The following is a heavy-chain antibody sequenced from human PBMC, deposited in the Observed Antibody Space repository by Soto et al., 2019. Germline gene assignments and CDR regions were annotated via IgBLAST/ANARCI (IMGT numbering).Heavy chain of an antibody. Sequence: SETLSLTCAVYVGSFSGYYWSLIRQPPGKGLEWIGEINHSGSTNYHPSLKSRVTISVYTSKNQFSLKLSSVTAADTAADYCASGYDSASFAYWGQGTLVTVSS. CDR3: ASGYDSASFAY. CDR2: INHSGST. J-gene: IGHJ4*02. CDR1: VGSFSGYY. D-gene: IGHD5-12*01. V-gene: IGHV4-34*01.